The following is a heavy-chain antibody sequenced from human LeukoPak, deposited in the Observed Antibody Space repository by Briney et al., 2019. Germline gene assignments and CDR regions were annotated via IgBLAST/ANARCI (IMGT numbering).Heavy chain of an antibody. CDR2: ISTYNGNT. J-gene: IGHJ4*02. V-gene: IGHV1-18*01. Sequence: EASVKVSCKASGYTFINYDINWVRQAPGQGLEWMGWISTYNGNTNYAQKLQGRVTMTTDTSTSTAYMELRSLRSDDTAVYYCARRHGGGYDLNWGQGTLVTVSS. D-gene: IGHD5-12*01. CDR1: GYTFINYD. CDR3: ARRHGGGYDLN.